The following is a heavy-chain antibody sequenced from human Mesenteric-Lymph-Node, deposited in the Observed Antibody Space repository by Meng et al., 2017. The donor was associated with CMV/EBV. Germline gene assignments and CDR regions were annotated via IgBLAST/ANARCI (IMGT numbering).Heavy chain of an antibody. CDR2: IYSDGNT. CDR1: GFTLSRYS. V-gene: IGHV3-66*02. CDR3: ARVRYYYDSSLDY. J-gene: IGHJ4*02. Sequence: GGSLRPSCAASGFTLSRYSMNWVRQAPGKGLEWVAAIYSDGNTYYADSVKGRFTISRDNSKHTLYLQMNSLRTEDTAVYYCARVRYYYDSSLDYWGQGTLVTVSS. D-gene: IGHD3-22*01.